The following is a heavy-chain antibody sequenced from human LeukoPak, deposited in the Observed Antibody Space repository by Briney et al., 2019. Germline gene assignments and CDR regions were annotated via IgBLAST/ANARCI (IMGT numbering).Heavy chain of an antibody. V-gene: IGHV1-46*01. CDR2: INPTGGST. CDR1: GYIFPSYY. CDR3: ARGSGSYLGSRYYFDY. D-gene: IGHD1-26*01. Sequence: ASVTVSCQASGYIFPSYYIHWVRQAPGQGLEWMGIINPTGGSTSYAQKFQGRVTMTRDTSTSTVYMELSSLRSEDTAVYYCARGSGSYLGSRYYFDYWGQGTLVTVSS. J-gene: IGHJ4*02.